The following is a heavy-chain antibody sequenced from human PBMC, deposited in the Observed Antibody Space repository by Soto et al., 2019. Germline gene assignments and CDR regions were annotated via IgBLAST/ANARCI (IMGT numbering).Heavy chain of an antibody. CDR2: TSYDGSNK. CDR1: GFTFFSYP. V-gene: IGHV3-30-3*01. CDR3: ARDGWGGSDSFDY. Sequence: QVQLVESGGGVVQPGRSLRLSCAASGFTFFSYPMYWVRQAPGKGLEWVAGTSYDGSNKYYADSVKGRFSISRDNPKNTLYLQMSSLGPEDTAVYYCARDGWGGSDSFDYWGQGTLVTVSS. J-gene: IGHJ4*02. D-gene: IGHD1-26*01.